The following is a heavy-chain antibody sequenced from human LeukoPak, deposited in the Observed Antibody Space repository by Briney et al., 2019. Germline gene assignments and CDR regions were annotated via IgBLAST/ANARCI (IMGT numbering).Heavy chain of an antibody. D-gene: IGHD3-16*02. CDR3: ARDFDYVWGSYRLWYFDL. CDR1: GXTFSAYA. Sequence: GGSLRLSWAASGXTFSAYAMSWVRQAPGKGLECVSTIRGSGGNMYYADSVKGRFTISRDNSRNTLYLQMNGLRAEDTAVYYCARDFDYVWGSYRLWYFDLWGRGTLVTVSS. CDR2: IRGSGGNM. V-gene: IGHV3-23*01. J-gene: IGHJ2*01.